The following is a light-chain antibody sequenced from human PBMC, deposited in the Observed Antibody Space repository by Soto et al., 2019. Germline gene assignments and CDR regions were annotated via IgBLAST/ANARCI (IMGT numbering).Light chain of an antibody. CDR2: AAS. V-gene: IGKV1-27*01. J-gene: IGKJ3*01. CDR1: QGISNY. Sequence: IQMTQSPSSLSASVGDRVTITCRASQGISNYLAWYQQKPGKVPKLLIYAASTLQSGVPSRFSGSVSGTDFTLTISGLQPEDVATYYCQTYNSAPRTFGPGTKVDIK. CDR3: QTYNSAPRT.